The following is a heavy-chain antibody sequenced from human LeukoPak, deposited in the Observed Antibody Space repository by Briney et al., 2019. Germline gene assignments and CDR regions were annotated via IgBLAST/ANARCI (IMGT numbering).Heavy chain of an antibody. CDR2: ISGSGGST. V-gene: IGHV3-23*01. D-gene: IGHD3-22*01. J-gene: IGHJ4*02. CDR1: GFTFSSYA. CDR3: VSEYDSSGYFPLRRYFDY. Sequence: GGSLRLSCAASGFTFSSYAMSWVRQAPGKGLEWVSAISGSGGSTYYADSVKGRFTISRDNSKNTLYLQMNSLRAEDTAVYYCVSEYDSSGYFPLRRYFDYWGQGTLVTVSS.